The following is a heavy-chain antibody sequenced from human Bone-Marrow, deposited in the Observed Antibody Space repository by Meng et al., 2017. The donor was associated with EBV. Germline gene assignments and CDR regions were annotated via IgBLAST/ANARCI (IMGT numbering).Heavy chain of an antibody. J-gene: IGHJ1*01. CDR3: ATVASWYLLPEYLQH. D-gene: IGHD6-13*01. Sequence: VQLVESGGSVVRPGGSLRLSCAASGFSFHDYGMNWVRQTPGKGLEWVSIISYDGSNKYYADSVKGRFTISRDNSKNTLYLQMNNLRPEDTAVYYCATVASWYLLPEYLQHWGQGTLVTVSS. CDR1: GFSFHDYG. V-gene: IGHV3-30*03. CDR2: ISYDGSNK.